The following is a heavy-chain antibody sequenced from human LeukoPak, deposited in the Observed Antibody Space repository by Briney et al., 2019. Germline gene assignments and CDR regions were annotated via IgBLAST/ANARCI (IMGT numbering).Heavy chain of an antibody. J-gene: IGHJ3*02. CDR3: ARVVYNDGTDAFDI. Sequence: ASVKVSCKASGYTFTSYDINWVRQATGQGLEWMGWVDPNSGSTGYAQKFKGRVTMTGDTSGSTAYLEVSSLTSQDTAVYYCARVVYNDGTDAFDIWGQGTLVAVSS. V-gene: IGHV1-8*01. CDR1: GYTFTSYD. CDR2: VDPNSGST. D-gene: IGHD1-1*01.